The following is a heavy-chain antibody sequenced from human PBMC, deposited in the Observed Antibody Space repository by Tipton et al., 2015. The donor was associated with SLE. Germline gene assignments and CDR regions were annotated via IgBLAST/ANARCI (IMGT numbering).Heavy chain of an antibody. V-gene: IGHV4-39*07. Sequence: TLSLTCTVSGGSISSSSYYWGWIRQPPGKGLEWIGNIYYSGSTYYNPSLKSRVTISVDTSKNQFSLKLSSVTAADTAVYYCSCGYSYGFDYWGQGTLVTVSS. J-gene: IGHJ4*02. CDR3: SCGYSYGFDY. D-gene: IGHD5-18*01. CDR2: IYYSGST. CDR1: GGSISSSSYY.